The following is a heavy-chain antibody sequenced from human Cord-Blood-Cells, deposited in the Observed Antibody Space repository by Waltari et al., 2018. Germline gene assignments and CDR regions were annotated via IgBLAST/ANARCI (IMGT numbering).Heavy chain of an antibody. D-gene: IGHD3-22*01. J-gene: IGHJ3*02. CDR2: IYYSGST. CDR1: GCSISSSSYY. CDR3: ARPLDYYDSSGIYAFDI. Sequence: QLQLQESGPGLVKPSETLSLTCTVSGCSISSSSYYWALIRQPPGKGLEWIGSIYYSGSTYYNPSLKSRVTISVDTSKNQFSLKLSSVTAADTAVYYCARPLDYYDSSGIYAFDIWGQGTMVTVSS. V-gene: IGHV4-39*01.